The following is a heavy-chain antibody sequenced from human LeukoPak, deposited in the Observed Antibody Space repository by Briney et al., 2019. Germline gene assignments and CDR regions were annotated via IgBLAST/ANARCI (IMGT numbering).Heavy chain of an antibody. CDR1: GFTFSSYS. CDR3: ASVDSSRILGRFGY. V-gene: IGHV3-21*01. D-gene: IGHD6-13*01. Sequence: PGGSLRLSCAASGFTFSSYSMNWVRQAPGKGLEWVSSISSSSSYIYYADSVKGRFTISRDNAKNSLYLQMNSLRAEDTAVYYCASVDSSRILGRFGYWGQGTLVTVSS. J-gene: IGHJ4*02. CDR2: ISSSSSYI.